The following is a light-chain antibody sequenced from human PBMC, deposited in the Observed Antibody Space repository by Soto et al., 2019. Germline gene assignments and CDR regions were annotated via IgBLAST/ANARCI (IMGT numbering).Light chain of an antibody. Sequence: EIVLTQSPGTLSLSPGERATLSCRASQNVDSSYFAWYQQKPGQAPRLLIYDASSRATGISDRFSGSGSGTDFTLSISGLEPEDFAVYDCQQYARSPLTFGGGTKVEIK. J-gene: IGKJ4*01. V-gene: IGKV3-20*01. CDR2: DAS. CDR3: QQYARSPLT. CDR1: QNVDSSY.